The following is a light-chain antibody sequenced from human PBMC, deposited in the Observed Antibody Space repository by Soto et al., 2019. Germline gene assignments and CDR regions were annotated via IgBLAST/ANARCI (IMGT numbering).Light chain of an antibody. Sequence: QAVSVSGSPGQSITISCTGTSSDIGHYDYVSWYQQHPGKAPKLMIYHVTYRPSGVSNRYSGSKSGNSASLTISGLQADDEADYYCCSLTTSHTYVFGSGTKVTVL. CDR3: CSLTTSHTYV. J-gene: IGLJ1*01. V-gene: IGLV2-14*03. CDR1: SSDIGHYDY. CDR2: HVT.